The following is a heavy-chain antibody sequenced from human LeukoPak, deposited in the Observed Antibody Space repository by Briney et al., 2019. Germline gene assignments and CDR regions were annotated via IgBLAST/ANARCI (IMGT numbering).Heavy chain of an antibody. D-gene: IGHD3/OR15-3a*01. CDR3: AGDEGWTFDI. CDR1: GFTFSNYW. J-gene: IGHJ3*02. CDR2: IKQDGSEK. Sequence: PGGSLRLSCAASGFTFSNYWMSWFRQAPGKGPEWVAIIKQDGSEKYYVDSVKGRFTISRDNAKNSLYLQMNSLRADDTAVYNCAGDEGWTFDIWGQGTKVTVSS. V-gene: IGHV3-7*01.